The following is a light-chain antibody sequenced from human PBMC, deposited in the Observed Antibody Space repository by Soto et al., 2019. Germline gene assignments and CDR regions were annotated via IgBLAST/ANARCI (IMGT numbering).Light chain of an antibody. Sequence: EIVLTQSPGTLSLSPGEKATLSCRASQRVSNNYLAWYQQKPGQAPRLLIYGASSRATGIPDRFSGSGSGTDFTLTISRLEPEDFAVYYCQQYGTSRAFGQGTKVDI. J-gene: IGKJ1*01. CDR3: QQYGTSRA. CDR1: QRVSNNY. CDR2: GAS. V-gene: IGKV3-20*01.